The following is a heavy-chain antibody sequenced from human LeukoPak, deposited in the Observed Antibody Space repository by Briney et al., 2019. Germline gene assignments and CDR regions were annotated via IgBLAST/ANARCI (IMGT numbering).Heavy chain of an antibody. CDR2: IYYSGST. CDR1: GGSISSYY. CDR3: AGTTVTTRHDAFDI. Sequence: PSETLSLTCTVSGGSISSYYWSWIRQHPGKGLEWIGYIYYSGSTYYNPSLKSRVTISVDTSKNQFSLKLSSVTAADTAVYYCAGTTVTTRHDAFDIWGQGTLVTVSS. V-gene: IGHV4-59*06. J-gene: IGHJ3*02. D-gene: IGHD4-17*01.